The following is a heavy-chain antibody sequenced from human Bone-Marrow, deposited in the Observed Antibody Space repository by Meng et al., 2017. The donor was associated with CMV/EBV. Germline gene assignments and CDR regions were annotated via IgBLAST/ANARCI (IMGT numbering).Heavy chain of an antibody. CDR3: ARVLPPGNWFDP. CDR1: GGSSSSSSYY. Sequence: LQGSGPGLVKPSETLSLTCTGSGGSSSSSSYYWGWIRQPPGKGLEWIGGIYYSGSTYYNPSLKSRVTISVDTSKNQFSLKLSSVTAADTAVYYCARVLPPGNWFDPWGQGTLVTVSS. D-gene: IGHD3-10*01. V-gene: IGHV4-39*07. J-gene: IGHJ5*02. CDR2: IYYSGST.